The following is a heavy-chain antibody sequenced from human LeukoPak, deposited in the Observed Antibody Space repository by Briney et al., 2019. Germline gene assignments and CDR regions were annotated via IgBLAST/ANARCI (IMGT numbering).Heavy chain of an antibody. D-gene: IGHD3-22*01. Sequence: SETLSLTCTVSGGSISSGGYYWSWIRQHPGKGLEWIGYIYYSGSTYYNPSLKSRVTISVDTSKNQFSLKLSSVTAADTAVYYCARGRSEYYDSSGYYYVLFSFDYWGQGTLVTVSS. V-gene: IGHV4-31*03. J-gene: IGHJ4*02. CDR3: ARGRSEYYDSSGYYYVLFSFDY. CDR2: IYYSGST. CDR1: GGSISSGGYY.